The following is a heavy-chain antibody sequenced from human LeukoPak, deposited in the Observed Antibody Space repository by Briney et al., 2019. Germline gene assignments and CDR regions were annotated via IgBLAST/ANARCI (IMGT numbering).Heavy chain of an antibody. CDR3: ARNPQSSQQLVSY. J-gene: IGHJ4*02. CDR1: GFTVSNKC. D-gene: IGHD6-13*01. Sequence: PGGSLRLSCAASGFTVSNKCMTWVRQVPGKGLEWVSVIYSDGSTYYADSVKGRFTISRDNSKNTLYLQMNSLRAEDTAVYYCARNPQSSQQLVSYWGQGTLVTVSS. CDR2: IYSDGST. V-gene: IGHV3-53*01.